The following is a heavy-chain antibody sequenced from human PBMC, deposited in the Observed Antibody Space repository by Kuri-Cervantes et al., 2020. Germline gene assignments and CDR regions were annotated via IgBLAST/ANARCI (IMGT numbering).Heavy chain of an antibody. Sequence: ASVKVSCKASGYTFTSYAMHWVRQAPGQRLEWIGWSNAGNGNTKYSQEFQGRVTITRDTSTDTAYMELSSLRSEDTAVYYCATPDPYYYDSSGSDVVRYWGQGTLVTVSS. CDR1: GYTFTSYA. CDR3: ATPDPYYYDSSGSDVVRY. J-gene: IGHJ4*02. V-gene: IGHV1-3*02. CDR2: SNAGNGNT. D-gene: IGHD3-22*01.